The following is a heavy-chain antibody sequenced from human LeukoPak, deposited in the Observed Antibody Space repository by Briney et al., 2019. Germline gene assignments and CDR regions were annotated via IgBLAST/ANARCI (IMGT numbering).Heavy chain of an antibody. V-gene: IGHV3-30*18. J-gene: IGHJ5*02. Sequence: GGSLRLSCAASGFTFSGYGMHWVRQAPGKGLEWVAVISYDGSNKYYADSVKGRFTISRDNSKITLHLQMNSLRGEDTAVYYCAKGYCSSTSCYPIDPWGQGTLVTVSS. CDR1: GFTFSGYG. D-gene: IGHD2-2*01. CDR2: ISYDGSNK. CDR3: AKGYCSSTSCYPIDP.